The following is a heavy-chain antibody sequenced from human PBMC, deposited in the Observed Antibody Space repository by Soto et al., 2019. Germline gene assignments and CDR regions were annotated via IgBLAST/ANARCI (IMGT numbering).Heavy chain of an antibody. Sequence: QVQLVESGGGLVKPGGSLRLSCAASGFTFSDYYMSWIRQAPGQGLEWVSYISSSSSDTTYADSVKGRFTISRDNAKNSLYLHMNSLRAEDTAVYYCARVGSDYYDSSGWGNAFDIWGQGTMVTVSS. CDR2: ISSSSSDT. D-gene: IGHD3-22*01. V-gene: IGHV3-11*05. CDR1: GFTFSDYY. J-gene: IGHJ3*02. CDR3: ARVGSDYYDSSGWGNAFDI.